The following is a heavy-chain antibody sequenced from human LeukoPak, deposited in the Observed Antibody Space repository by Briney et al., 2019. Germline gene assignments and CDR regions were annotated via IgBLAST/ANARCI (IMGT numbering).Heavy chain of an antibody. CDR3: QGYGYYGSGSYLFDY. V-gene: IGHV4-39*01. Sequence: SETLSLTCTVSGGSISPSNYYWAWIRQTPGKGLEWIASIYYSGSTYYNPSLKSRVTISVDTSKNQFSLKLSSVTAADTAVYYCQGYGYYGSGSYLFDYWGQGTLVTVSS. J-gene: IGHJ4*02. CDR2: IYYSGST. D-gene: IGHD3-10*01. CDR1: GGSISPSNYY.